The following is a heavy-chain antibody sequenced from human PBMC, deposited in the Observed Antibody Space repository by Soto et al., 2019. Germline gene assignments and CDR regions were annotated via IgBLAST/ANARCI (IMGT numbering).Heavy chain of an antibody. Sequence: GESLKISCNASGYTFSSYWIAWVRQVPGQGLEWMGIIWPDDSDTRYSPSFQGHVTISADKSISTTFLQWSSLKASDTAIYFCARELDYYDTNGYFDCWGQGTPVTVSS. CDR2: IWPDDSDT. CDR3: ARELDYYDTNGYFDC. D-gene: IGHD3-22*01. J-gene: IGHJ4*02. CDR1: GYTFSSYW. V-gene: IGHV5-51*01.